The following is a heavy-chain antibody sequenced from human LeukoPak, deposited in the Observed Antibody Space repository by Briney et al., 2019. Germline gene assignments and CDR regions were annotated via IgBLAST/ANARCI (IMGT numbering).Heavy chain of an antibody. Sequence: PSETLSLTCTVSGGSISSSSYYWGWIRQPPGKGLEWIGSIYYSGSTYYNPSLKSRVTISVDTSKNQFSLKLSSVTAADTAVYYCAREFEDYSNTPDSDYWGQGTLVTVSS. D-gene: IGHD4-11*01. J-gene: IGHJ4*02. CDR2: IYYSGST. V-gene: IGHV4-39*07. CDR1: GGSISSSSYY. CDR3: AREFEDYSNTPDSDY.